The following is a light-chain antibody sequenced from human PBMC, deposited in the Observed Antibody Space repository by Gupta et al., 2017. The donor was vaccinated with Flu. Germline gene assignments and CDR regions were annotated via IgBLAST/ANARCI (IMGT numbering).Light chain of an antibody. CDR3: QQRHRWPLT. CDR1: ENIKDS. V-gene: IGKV3D-11*02. CDR2: DAS. Sequence: PGDRATLSCRASENIKDSLAWYLQKPGQAPRLLIYDASVRSAATPDKFSGSGNGTNFSLTIGNIEPEELAVYYCQQRHRWPLTFGRGTKIEI. J-gene: IGKJ4*01.